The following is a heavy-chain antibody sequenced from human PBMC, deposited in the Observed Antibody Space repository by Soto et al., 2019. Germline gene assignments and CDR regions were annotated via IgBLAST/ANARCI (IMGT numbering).Heavy chain of an antibody. V-gene: IGHV3-33*01. D-gene: IGHD6-19*01. CDR3: AGEEYSSGTGYVQH. CDR1: GFTFSSYG. Sequence: QVQLVESGGGVVQPGRSLRLSCAASGFTFSSYGMHWVRQAPGKGLEWVALIWYDGSNEYYVDSVKGRFTISRDNSKNTLYLQMNRLRAEDTAVYYCAGEEYSSGTGYVQHWGRGTLVTVSS. J-gene: IGHJ1*01. CDR2: IWYDGSNE.